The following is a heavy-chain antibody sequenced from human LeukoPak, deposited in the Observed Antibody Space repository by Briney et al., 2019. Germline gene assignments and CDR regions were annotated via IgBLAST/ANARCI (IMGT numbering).Heavy chain of an antibody. CDR2: IIPIFGTA. D-gene: IGHD3-22*01. J-gene: IGHJ4*02. Sequence: ASVKVSCKASGGTFSSYAISWVRQAPGQGLEWMGGIIPIFGTANYAQKFQGRVTITADESTSTAYMELSSQRSEDTAVYYCARGEDSGGYYSAGYWGQGTLVTVSS. CDR3: ARGEDSGGYYSAGY. V-gene: IGHV1-69*13. CDR1: GGTFSSYA.